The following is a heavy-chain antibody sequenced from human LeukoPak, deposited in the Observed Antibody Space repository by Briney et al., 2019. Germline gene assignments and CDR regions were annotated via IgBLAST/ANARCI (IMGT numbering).Heavy chain of an antibody. CDR3: ARDTGGDYVWGSYRYYFDY. CDR1: GFTLSDYY. V-gene: IGHV3-11*01. CDR2: ISSSGSTI. D-gene: IGHD3-16*02. J-gene: IGHJ4*02. Sequence: PGRSLRLSCAASGFTLSDYYMSWIRHAPGKGLEWVSYISSSGSTIYYADSVKGRFTISRDNAKNSLYLQMNSLRAEDTGVYYCARDTGGDYVWGSYRYYFDYWGQGTLVTVSS.